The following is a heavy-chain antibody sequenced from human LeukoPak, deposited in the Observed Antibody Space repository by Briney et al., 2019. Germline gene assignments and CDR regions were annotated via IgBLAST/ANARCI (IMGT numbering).Heavy chain of an antibody. CDR2: IWYDGSNK. D-gene: IGHD3-22*01. J-gene: IGHJ4*02. V-gene: IGHV3-33*06. CDR1: GFTFRSHG. CDR3: AKDQRSTGYYLDY. Sequence: GGSLRLSCAASGFTFRSHGMHWVRQAPGKGLEWVAGIWYDGSNKYYTDSVKGRFTISRDNSKNTLYLQMNSLRAEDTSLYYCAKDQRSTGYYLDYWGQGTLVTVSS.